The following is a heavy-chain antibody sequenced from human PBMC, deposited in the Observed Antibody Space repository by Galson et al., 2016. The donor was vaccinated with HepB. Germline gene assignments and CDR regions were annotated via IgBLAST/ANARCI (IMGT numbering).Heavy chain of an antibody. CDR1: GFSLNTGAVG. CDR3: AHRRGPAAGTFDN. J-gene: IGHJ4*02. CDR2: VYWDSDT. Sequence: ALVKPTQTLTLTCTVSGFSLNTGAVGVGWIRQPPGKALEWLALVYWDSDTRYNPSLRSRLNITKDTSKSQVFLTVTDMDPMDTGTYYCAHRRGPAAGTFDNWGQGTVVTVSS. D-gene: IGHD6-13*01. V-gene: IGHV2-5*02.